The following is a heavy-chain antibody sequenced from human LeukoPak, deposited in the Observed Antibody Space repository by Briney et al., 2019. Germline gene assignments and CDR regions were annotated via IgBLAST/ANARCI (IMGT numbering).Heavy chain of an antibody. D-gene: IGHD1-1*01. CDR3: ARLTSTGTLGWWFDP. V-gene: IGHV4-4*02. Sequence: SETLSLTCAVSGGSIRSSNWWSWVRQPPGKGLEWSGEIYHSGSTNYNPSLKSRVTISVDKSKNQFPLKLSSVTAADTAVYYCARLTSTGTLGWWFDPWGQGTLVTVSS. CDR2: IYHSGST. CDR1: GGSIRSSNW. J-gene: IGHJ5*02.